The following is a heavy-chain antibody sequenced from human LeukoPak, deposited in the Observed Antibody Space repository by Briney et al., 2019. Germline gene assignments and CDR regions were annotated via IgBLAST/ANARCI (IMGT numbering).Heavy chain of an antibody. CDR2: ISSSSTYI. Sequence: PGGSLRLSCAASEFTFIYYSMNWFRQAPGKGLKWVSSISSSSTYIYYADSLKGRFTISRDNAKNSLYLQMNSLRAEDTAVYYCAREGSSGRDFDYWGQGTLVTVSS. J-gene: IGHJ4*02. CDR3: AREGSSGRDFDY. V-gene: IGHV3-21*01. D-gene: IGHD6-19*01. CDR1: EFTFIYYS.